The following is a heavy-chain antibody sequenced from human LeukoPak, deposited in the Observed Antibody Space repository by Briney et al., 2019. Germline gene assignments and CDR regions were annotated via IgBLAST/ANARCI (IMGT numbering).Heavy chain of an antibody. Sequence: GASVKVSCKASGYTFTSYGISWVRQAPGQGLEWMGWISAYTGNTNYAQNLRDRVTMTTDTSTSTAYMELRSLRSDDTAVYYCARDRVMVDLGYCSGTSCPPPDWFDPWGQGTLVTVSS. D-gene: IGHD2-2*01. J-gene: IGHJ5*02. CDR3: ARDRVMVDLGYCSGTSCPPPDWFDP. CDR1: GYTFTSYG. CDR2: ISAYTGNT. V-gene: IGHV1-18*01.